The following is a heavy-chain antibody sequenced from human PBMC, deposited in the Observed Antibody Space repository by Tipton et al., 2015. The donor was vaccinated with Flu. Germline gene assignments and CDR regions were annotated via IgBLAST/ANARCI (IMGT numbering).Heavy chain of an antibody. V-gene: IGHV4-4*07. CDR3: ARSDYGDYLDAFDI. Sequence: TLSLTCTVSGGSISSYYWSWIRQPAGKGLEWIGRIYTSGSTNYNPSLKGRVTMSVDTSKNQFSLKLSSVTAADTAVYYCARSDYGDYLDAFDIWGQGTMVTVSS. CDR1: GGSISSYY. CDR2: IYTSGST. J-gene: IGHJ3*02. D-gene: IGHD4-17*01.